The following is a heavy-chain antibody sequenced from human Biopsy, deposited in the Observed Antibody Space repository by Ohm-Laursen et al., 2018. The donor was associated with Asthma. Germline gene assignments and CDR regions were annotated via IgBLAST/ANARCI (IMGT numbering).Heavy chain of an antibody. J-gene: IGHJ4*02. V-gene: IGHV4-31*03. CDR3: ARAQDYYDSRGYYRSFDY. D-gene: IGHD3-22*01. CDR2: IYYSGST. CDR1: YGSITSGGYY. Sequence: TLSLICIVSYGSITSGGYYWTWIRQHPGKGLEWIGFIYYSGSTYYNPSLKSRVSISIDTSKNQFSLKLSSVTAADTAVYYCARAQDYYDSRGYYRSFDYWGQGTLVTVSS.